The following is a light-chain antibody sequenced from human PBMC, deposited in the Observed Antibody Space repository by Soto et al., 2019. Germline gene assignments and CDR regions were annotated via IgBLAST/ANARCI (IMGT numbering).Light chain of an antibody. CDR3: NSYAGSNTV. Sequence: QSGLTQPASASGSPGHTVNISCTGTSSDVGSHNLVSWYQQHPGKAPTLMIYEVSTRPSGVPDRFSGSKSSNTASQTVSGLQADDEADYYCNSYAGSNTVFGTGTKVTVL. CDR1: SSDVGSHNL. J-gene: IGLJ1*01. V-gene: IGLV2-8*01. CDR2: EVS.